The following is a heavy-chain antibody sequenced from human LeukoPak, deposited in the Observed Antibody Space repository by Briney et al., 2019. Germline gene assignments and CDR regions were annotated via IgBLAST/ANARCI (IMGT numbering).Heavy chain of an antibody. Sequence: SETLSLTCTVSGGSISSYYWSWIRQPPEKGLEWIGYIYYSGSTDYNPSLKSRVTISVDTSKNQFSLKLSSVTAADTAVYYCARRDYSSSWTSYYYYMDVWGKGTTVTISS. V-gene: IGHV4-59*12. CDR3: ARRDYSSSWTSYYYYMDV. J-gene: IGHJ6*03. D-gene: IGHD6-13*01. CDR2: IYYSGST. CDR1: GGSISSYY.